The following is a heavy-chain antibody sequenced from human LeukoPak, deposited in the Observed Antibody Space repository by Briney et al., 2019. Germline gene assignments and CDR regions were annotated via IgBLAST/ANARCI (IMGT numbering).Heavy chain of an antibody. Sequence: GGSLRLSCAASEFTFSSYSMNWVRQAPGKGLEWVSSISSSSSYIYYADSVKGRFTISRDNAKNSLYLQMNSLRAEDTAVCYCARAEGRRWLQSTDYWGQGTLVTVSS. J-gene: IGHJ4*02. CDR3: ARAEGRRWLQSTDY. CDR2: ISSSSSYI. V-gene: IGHV3-21*01. CDR1: EFTFSSYS. D-gene: IGHD5-24*01.